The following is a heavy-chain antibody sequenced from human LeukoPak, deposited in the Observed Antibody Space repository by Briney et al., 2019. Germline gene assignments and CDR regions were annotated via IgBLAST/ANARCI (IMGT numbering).Heavy chain of an antibody. Sequence: GGSLRLSCAASGFSFSSYSVNWVRQAPGRGLEWVSYITSSSSTIYYADSVKGRFTISRDNAKNSLYLQMNSLRAEDTAVYYCARISYGHYNYYMDAWGKGTTVTVSS. J-gene: IGHJ6*03. CDR2: ITSSSSTI. D-gene: IGHD4-17*01. CDR3: ARISYGHYNYYMDA. CDR1: GFSFSSYS. V-gene: IGHV3-48*01.